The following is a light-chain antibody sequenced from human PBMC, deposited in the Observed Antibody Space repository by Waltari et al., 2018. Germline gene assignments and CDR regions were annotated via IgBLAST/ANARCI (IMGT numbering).Light chain of an antibody. J-gene: IGKJ1*01. CDR1: QSVTNY. CDR2: RAS. Sequence: IVLTPSQDTLSLSPGERAPLSCRASQSVTNYLAWYQQKPGQAPRVLIYRASNRATGVPARFSGSGSGTDFTLTISSLEPEDFAVYYCQQRSNWPRTFGQGTKVEVK. CDR3: QQRSNWPRT. V-gene: IGKV3-11*01.